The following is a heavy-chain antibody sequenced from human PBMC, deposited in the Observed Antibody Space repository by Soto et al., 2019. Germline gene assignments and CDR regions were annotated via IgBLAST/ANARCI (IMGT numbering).Heavy chain of an antibody. CDR3: AHLAVMSYGDSAYYFDY. CDR1: GFSLSTSGVG. CDR2: IYWDDDK. V-gene: IGHV2-5*02. J-gene: IGHJ4*02. D-gene: IGHD4-17*01. Sequence: SGPTLVNPTQTLTLTCTFSGFSLSTSGVGVGWIRQPPGKALEWLALIYWDDDKRYSPSLKSRLTITKDTSKNQVVLTMTNMDPVDTATYYCAHLAVMSYGDSAYYFDYWGQGTLVTVSS.